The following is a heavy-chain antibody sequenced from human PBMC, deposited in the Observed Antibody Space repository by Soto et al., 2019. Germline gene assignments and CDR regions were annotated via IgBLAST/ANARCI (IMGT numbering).Heavy chain of an antibody. CDR1: GFTFSSYS. D-gene: IGHD3-10*01. Sequence: EVQLVESGGGLVKPGGSLRLSCAASGFTFSSYSMNWVRQAPGKGLEYVSSISSSSSYIYYADASKGRFTISRDNAKNSLYLQMNSLRAEDTAVYYCARETYYYGSGSYKYFDLWGRGTLVTVSS. J-gene: IGHJ2*01. CDR3: ARETYYYGSGSYKYFDL. V-gene: IGHV3-21*01. CDR2: ISSSSSYI.